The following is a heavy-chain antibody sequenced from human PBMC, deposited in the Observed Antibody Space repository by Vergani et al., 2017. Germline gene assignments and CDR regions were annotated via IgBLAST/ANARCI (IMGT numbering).Heavy chain of an antibody. CDR1: GFTFSSYA. Sequence: EVQLLESGGGLVQPGGSLRLSCAASGFTFSSYAMSWVRQAPGKGLEWVSAISGSGGSTYYADSVKGRFTTSRDNSKNTLYLQMNSLRAEDTAVYYCANGGSYLTYYYYGMDVWGQGTTVTVSS. D-gene: IGHD1-26*01. V-gene: IGHV3-23*01. CDR3: ANGGSYLTYYYYGMDV. J-gene: IGHJ6*02. CDR2: ISGSGGST.